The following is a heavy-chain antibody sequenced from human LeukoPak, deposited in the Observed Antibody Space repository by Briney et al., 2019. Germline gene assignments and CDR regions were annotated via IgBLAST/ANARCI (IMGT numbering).Heavy chain of an antibody. V-gene: IGHV4-4*07. Sequence: KPSETLSLTCTVSGGSISSYYWSWIRQPAGKGLEWIGRIYTSGSTNYNPSLKSRVTMSVDTSKNQFSLKLSSVTAADTAVCYCARDGYYDFWSGYQQSYYMDVWGKGTTVTVSS. J-gene: IGHJ6*03. D-gene: IGHD3-3*01. CDR1: GGSISSYY. CDR2: IYTSGST. CDR3: ARDGYYDFWSGYQQSYYMDV.